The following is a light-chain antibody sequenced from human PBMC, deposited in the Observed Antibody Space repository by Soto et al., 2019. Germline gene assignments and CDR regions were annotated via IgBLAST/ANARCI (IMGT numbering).Light chain of an antibody. J-gene: IGKJ1*01. CDR3: QQYGSSPT. CDR2: GAS. V-gene: IGKV3-20*01. CDR1: QSVSSNY. Sequence: EIVLTQSPGTLSLSPGERATLSCRASQSVSSNYLAWYQQKPGQAPRLLIYGASSRATGIPDRFTGSGSGTDFTLTSSRLEPEDFAVYYCQQYGSSPTFGQGTKVEIK.